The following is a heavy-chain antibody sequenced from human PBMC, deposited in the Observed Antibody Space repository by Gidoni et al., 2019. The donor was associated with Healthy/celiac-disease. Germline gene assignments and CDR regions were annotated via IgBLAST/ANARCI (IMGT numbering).Heavy chain of an antibody. D-gene: IGHD5-12*01. CDR1: GFTFSSYW. CDR2: INSDGSST. J-gene: IGHJ4*02. CDR3: AREEGRGYSGSRGVLFDY. V-gene: IGHV3-74*01. Sequence: EVQLVESGGGLVQPGGSLRLSCAASGFTFSSYWMHWVRQAPGKGLVWVSRINSDGSSTSYADSVKGRFTIYRDNAKNTLYLQMNSLRAEDTAVYYCAREEGRGYSGSRGVLFDYWGQGTLVTVSS.